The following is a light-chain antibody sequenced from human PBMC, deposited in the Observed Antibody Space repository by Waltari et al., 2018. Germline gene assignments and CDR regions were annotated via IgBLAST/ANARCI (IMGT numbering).Light chain of an antibody. V-gene: IGLV2-14*03. Sequence: QSALTQPASVSGSPGQSLTISCTGTSSDVGGYHYVSWYQQHQGKAPKLMIYDVPNRASGVSSRFTGSKSGNTASLTISGLQTDDEADYYCSSYRKSSTAGGVFGTGTKVTVL. CDR3: SSYRKSSTAGGV. CDR2: DVP. J-gene: IGLJ1*01. CDR1: SSDVGGYHY.